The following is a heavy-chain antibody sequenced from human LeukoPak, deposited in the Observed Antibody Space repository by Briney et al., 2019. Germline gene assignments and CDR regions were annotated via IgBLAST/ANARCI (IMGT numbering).Heavy chain of an antibody. CDR2: INQDGSEK. CDR3: AKVSGYAADFDPFDY. CDR1: GFTFSSYW. Sequence: GGSLRLSCAASGFTFSSYWMNWVRQAPGKGLEWVASINQDGSEKYYLDSVKGRFTISRDNSKNTLYLQMNSLRAEDTAVYYCAKVSGYAADFDPFDYWGQGTLVTVSS. J-gene: IGHJ4*02. D-gene: IGHD2-2*01. V-gene: IGHV3-7*03.